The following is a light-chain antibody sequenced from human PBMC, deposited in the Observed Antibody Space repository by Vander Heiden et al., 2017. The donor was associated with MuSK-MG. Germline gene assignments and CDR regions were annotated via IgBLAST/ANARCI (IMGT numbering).Light chain of an antibody. CDR3: QQYGSSPTT. J-gene: IGKJ4*01. V-gene: IGKV3-20*01. CDR2: GAS. Sequence: EIVLTQPQGTLSLSPGESATLSCRASQSVSSSYLAWYQQKPGQAPRLLIYGASSRATGIPDRFSGSGSGTDFTLTISRLEPEDFAVYYCQQYGSSPTTFGRGTKVEI. CDR1: QSVSSSY.